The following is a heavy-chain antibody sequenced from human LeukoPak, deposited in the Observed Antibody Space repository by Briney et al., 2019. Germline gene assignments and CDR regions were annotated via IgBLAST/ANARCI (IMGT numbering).Heavy chain of an antibody. J-gene: IGHJ4*02. CDR3: ARADYYDSSGYTFDY. Sequence: ASVKVSCKASGYTFTGYYMHWVRQAPGQGLEWMGWINPNSGGTNYAQKFQGRVTMTRDTSISTAYMELSRLRSDDTAVYYSARADYYDSSGYTFDYWGQGTLVTVSS. V-gene: IGHV1-2*02. CDR1: GYTFTGYY. CDR2: INPNSGGT. D-gene: IGHD3-22*01.